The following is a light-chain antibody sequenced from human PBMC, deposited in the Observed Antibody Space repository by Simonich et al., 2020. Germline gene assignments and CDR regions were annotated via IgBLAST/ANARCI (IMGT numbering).Light chain of an antibody. Sequence: DIVMTQSPDSLAVSLGERATINCKSSQSVLYSSNNNNYLAWYQQKPGQPPTLLIYWESTRESGVPDRFSGSGSGTDFTLTISSLQAEDVAVYYCQQYYSTPFTFGPGTKVDIK. J-gene: IGKJ3*01. CDR1: QSVLYSSNNNNY. CDR2: WES. V-gene: IGKV4-1*01. CDR3: QQYYSTPFT.